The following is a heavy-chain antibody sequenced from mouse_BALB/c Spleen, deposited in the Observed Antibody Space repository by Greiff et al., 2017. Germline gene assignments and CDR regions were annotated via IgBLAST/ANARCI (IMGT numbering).Heavy chain of an antibody. CDR2: INPGSGGT. D-gene: IGHD2-4*01. Sequence: QVQLQQSGAELVRPGPSVKVSCKASGYAFTNYLIEWVKQRPGQGLEWIGVINPGSGGTNYNEKFKGKATLTADKSSSTAYMQLSSLTSDDSAVYFCARINDYYYAMDYWGQGTSVTVSS. J-gene: IGHJ4*01. CDR3: ARINDYYYAMDY. CDR1: GYAFTNYL. V-gene: IGHV1-54*01.